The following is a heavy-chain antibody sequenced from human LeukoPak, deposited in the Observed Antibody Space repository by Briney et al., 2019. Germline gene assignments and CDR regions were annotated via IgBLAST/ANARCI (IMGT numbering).Heavy chain of an antibody. J-gene: IGHJ4*02. CDR3: AKDGVAGTGFLNYFDY. D-gene: IGHD6-19*01. V-gene: IGHV3-23*01. CDR2: IGGSGGNI. Sequence: HTGGSLRLSCAASGFTFSSYTMTWVRQAPGKGLEWVSAIGGSGGNIFYTDSVKGRFTISRDNSKNTLYLQMNSLRAEDTAVYYCAKDGVAGTGFLNYFDYWGQGTLVTVSS. CDR1: GFTFSSYT.